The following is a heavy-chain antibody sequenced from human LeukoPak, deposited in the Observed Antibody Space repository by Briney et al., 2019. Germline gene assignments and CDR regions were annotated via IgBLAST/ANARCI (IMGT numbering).Heavy chain of an antibody. CDR2: ISGYNGNT. D-gene: IGHD2-2*01. Sequence: RASVKVSCKGSGYSFRRYGINWVRQAPGQGLEWMGWISGYNGNTNYAQMVQGRVTMTTDTSTSTAYMELRSLRSDDTAMYYCARDVGDIVTIPAAITVPWGQGTLVTVSS. V-gene: IGHV1-18*01. CDR3: ARDVGDIVTIPAAITVP. CDR1: GYSFRRYG. J-gene: IGHJ5*02.